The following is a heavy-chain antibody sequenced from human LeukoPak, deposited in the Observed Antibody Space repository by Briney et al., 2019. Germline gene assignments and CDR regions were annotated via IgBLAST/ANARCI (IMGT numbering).Heavy chain of an antibody. CDR2: VNADGSST. D-gene: IGHD6-6*01. J-gene: IGHJ4*02. Sequence: PGGSLRLSCAASGFAFSTYWMSWVRQAPGKGLFWVARVNADGSSTSYADSVKGRFAISRDNAKNTLFLQMDSLRVEDTAVYYCASSSGGQGTLVTVSS. CDR3: ASSS. CDR1: GFAFSTYW. V-gene: IGHV3-74*01.